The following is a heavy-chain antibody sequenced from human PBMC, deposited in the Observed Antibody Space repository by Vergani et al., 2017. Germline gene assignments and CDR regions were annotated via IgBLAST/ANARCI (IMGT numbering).Heavy chain of an antibody. CDR3: ARAVSTTVGDPPGY. V-gene: IGHV3-13*01. CDR1: GFTFSSHA. CDR2: IGTAGDT. D-gene: IGHD4-23*01. Sequence: EVQLLQSEGAVVQPGGSLRLSCVASGFTFSSHAMSWVRQATGKGLEWVSAIGTAGDTYYPGSVKGRFTISRENAKNSLYLQMNSLRAGDTAIYYCARAVSTTVGDPPGYWGQGTLVTVSS. J-gene: IGHJ4*02.